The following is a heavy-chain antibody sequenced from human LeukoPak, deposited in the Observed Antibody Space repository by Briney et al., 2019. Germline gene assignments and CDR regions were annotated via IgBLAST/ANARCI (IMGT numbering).Heavy chain of an antibody. V-gene: IGHV3-30*18. Sequence: GGSLRLSCAASGFTFSSYGMHWVRQAPGKGLEWVAVISYDGSNKYYADSVKGRFTISRDNSKNTLYLQMNSLRAEDTAVYYCAKDRDTSYMDVWGKGTTVTVSS. CDR2: ISYDGSNK. D-gene: IGHD5-18*01. J-gene: IGHJ6*03. CDR1: GFTFSSYG. CDR3: AKDRDTSYMDV.